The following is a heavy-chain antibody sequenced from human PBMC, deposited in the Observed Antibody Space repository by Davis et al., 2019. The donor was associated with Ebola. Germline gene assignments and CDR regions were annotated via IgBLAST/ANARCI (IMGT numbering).Heavy chain of an antibody. CDR1: GASTSSHY. CDR2: ISQSGGT. J-gene: IGHJ4*02. V-gene: IGHV4-59*11. D-gene: IGHD1-1*01. Sequence: MPPETLSPTCTVDGASTSSHYWSWIRQLQEKGLGWIGYISQSGGTSYNPTPKRRVTISVDTSKNHFSLKLSSVTAADTAVYYCARAQVPTTSDHWGQGTLVTVSS. CDR3: ARAQVPTTSDH.